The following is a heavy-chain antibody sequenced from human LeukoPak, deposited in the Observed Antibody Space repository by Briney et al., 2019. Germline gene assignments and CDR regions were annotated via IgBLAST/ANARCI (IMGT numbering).Heavy chain of an antibody. V-gene: IGHV1-46*01. Sequence: ASVKVSCKASGYTFTSYYIHWVRQAPGQGLEWMGLINPSGGSTSYAQKFQGRVTMTRDTSTSTVYMEPRSLRSEDTAVYYCARDDNYGIFVNVDYWGQGTLVTVSS. D-gene: IGHD4-11*01. CDR1: GYTFTSYY. J-gene: IGHJ4*02. CDR3: ARDDNYGIFVNVDY. CDR2: INPSGGST.